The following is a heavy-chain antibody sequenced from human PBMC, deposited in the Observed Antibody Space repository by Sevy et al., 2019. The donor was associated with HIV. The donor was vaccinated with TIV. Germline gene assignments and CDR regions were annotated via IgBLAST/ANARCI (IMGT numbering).Heavy chain of an antibody. J-gene: IGHJ4*02. CDR3: AKDFYYYTSLFDY. V-gene: IGHV3-23*01. Sequence: GGSLRLSCAASGFTFSIYAMSWVRQAPGKGLEWVSGISGSYNSTYYADSVKGRFTISRDNSKNTLYLQMNSLRAEDTAVYYCAKDFYYYTSLFDYWGQGTLVTVSS. CDR1: GFTFSIYA. D-gene: IGHD3-22*01. CDR2: ISGSYNST.